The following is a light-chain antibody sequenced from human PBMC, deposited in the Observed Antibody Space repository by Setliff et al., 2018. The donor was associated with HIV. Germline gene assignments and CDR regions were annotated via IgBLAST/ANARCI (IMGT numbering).Light chain of an antibody. V-gene: IGLV2-11*01. CDR3: CSYAGSYTPVI. CDR1: SSDVGSYNY. CDR2: ECT. J-gene: IGLJ2*01. Sequence: QSALTQPRSVSGSPGQSVTIYCTGNSSDVGSYNYVSWYQQHPGKDPKLMIYECTKRPSGVPYRFSGSKSGKTASLTISGLQAEDEADYYCCSYAGSYTPVIFGGGTNVTVL.